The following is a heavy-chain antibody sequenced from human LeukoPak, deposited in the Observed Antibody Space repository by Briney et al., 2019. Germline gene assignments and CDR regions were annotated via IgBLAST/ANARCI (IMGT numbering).Heavy chain of an antibody. CDR3: AKDRTTYYDFWSGYYSGGFDC. Sequence: GGSLRLSCAASGFTFSSYAMSWVRQAPGKGLEWVSAISGGGGSTYYADSVKGRFTISRDNSKNTLYLQMNSLRAEDTAVYYCAKDRTTYYDFWSGYYSGGFDCWGQGTLVTVSS. J-gene: IGHJ4*02. CDR1: GFTFSSYA. V-gene: IGHV3-23*01. CDR2: ISGGGGST. D-gene: IGHD3-3*01.